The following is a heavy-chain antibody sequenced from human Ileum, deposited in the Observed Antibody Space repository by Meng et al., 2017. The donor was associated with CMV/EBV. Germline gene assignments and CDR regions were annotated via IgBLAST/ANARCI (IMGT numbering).Heavy chain of an antibody. CDR3: ARDPKDGHSHFDS. CDR1: GDSINSAYHH. J-gene: IGHJ4*02. V-gene: IGHV4-61*02. CDR2: VASKGNT. Sequence: QVQLQDPGPGLVKPSQTLFLTCTVSGDSINSAYHHWNWIRQPAGKGPEWIGRVASKGNTDYSPSLKSRVTIIVDTSASQFSLKLTSVTAADTAVYYCARDPKDGHSHFDSWGQGTLVTVSS. D-gene: IGHD5-24*01.